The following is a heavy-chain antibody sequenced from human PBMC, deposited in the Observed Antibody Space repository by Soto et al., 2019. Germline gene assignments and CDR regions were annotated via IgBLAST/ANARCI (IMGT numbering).Heavy chain of an antibody. D-gene: IGHD3-10*01. CDR2: INSDGSST. CDR3: ERDRGTMVELYNWFDP. V-gene: IGHV3-74*01. CDR1: GFTFSSYW. Sequence: EVQLVESGGGLVQPGGSLRLSCAASGFTFSSYWMHWVRQAPGKGLGWVSRINSDGSSTSYADSVKGRFTITRDNAKNTLYLQMNRLRAEDTAVYYCERDRGTMVELYNWFDPCFQGTLVTVSS. J-gene: IGHJ5*02.